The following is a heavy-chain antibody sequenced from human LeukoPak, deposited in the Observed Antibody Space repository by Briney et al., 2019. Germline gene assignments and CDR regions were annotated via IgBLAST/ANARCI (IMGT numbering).Heavy chain of an antibody. D-gene: IGHD1-26*01. CDR3: ARGSGSYHSRLDS. CDR1: GASSSDYY. Sequence: SETLSLTCTVSGASSSDYYWSWIRQPPGKGLEWIAYVYDSGSTNYNFSLKSRVTISADASKKQFSLKLSSVTAADTAVYYCARGSGSYHSRLDSWGQGTLVTVSS. J-gene: IGHJ5*01. CDR2: VYDSGST. V-gene: IGHV4-59*08.